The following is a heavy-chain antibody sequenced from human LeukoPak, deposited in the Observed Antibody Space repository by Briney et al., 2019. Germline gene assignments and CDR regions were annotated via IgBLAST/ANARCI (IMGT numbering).Heavy chain of an antibody. Sequence: SQTLSLTCTVSGGSISSGGYYWSWIRQHPGKGLEWIGYIYYSGSTYYNPSLKSRVTISVDTSKNQFSLKLSSVTAADTAVYYCARVTRYYGSGSYLYFDYWGQGTLVTVSS. CDR1: GGSISSGGYY. CDR2: IYYSGST. J-gene: IGHJ4*02. CDR3: ARVTRYYGSGSYLYFDY. V-gene: IGHV4-31*03. D-gene: IGHD3-10*01.